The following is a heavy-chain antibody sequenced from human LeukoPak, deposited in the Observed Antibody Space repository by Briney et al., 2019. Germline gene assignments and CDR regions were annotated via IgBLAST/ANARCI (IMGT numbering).Heavy chain of an antibody. Sequence: GGSLRLSCAASGFTFSSYAMCWVRQAPGKGLEWVSAISGCGGSTYYADSVKGRFTISRDNSKNTLYLQMSSLRAEDTAVYYCAKGIHCSGGSCYYPFDYWGQGTLVTVSS. CDR3: AKGIHCSGGSCYYPFDY. J-gene: IGHJ4*02. CDR1: GFTFSSYA. V-gene: IGHV3-23*01. CDR2: ISGCGGST. D-gene: IGHD2-15*01.